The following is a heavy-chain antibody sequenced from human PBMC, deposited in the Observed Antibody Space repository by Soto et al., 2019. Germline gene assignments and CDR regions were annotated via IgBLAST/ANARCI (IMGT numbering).Heavy chain of an antibody. V-gene: IGHV3-49*03. Sequence: GGSLRLSCTASGFTFGDYAMSWFRQAPGKGLEWVGFIRSKAYGGTTEYAASVKGRFTISRDDSKSIAYLQMNSLKTEDTAVYYCTTFKYSNYAYYWGQGTLVTVSS. CDR2: IRSKAYGGTT. CDR1: GFTFGDYA. CDR3: TTFKYSNYAYY. J-gene: IGHJ4*02. D-gene: IGHD4-4*01.